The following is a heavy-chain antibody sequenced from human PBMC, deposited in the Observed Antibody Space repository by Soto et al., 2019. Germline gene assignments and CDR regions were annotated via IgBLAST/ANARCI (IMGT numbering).Heavy chain of an antibody. J-gene: IGHJ3*02. Sequence: QVQLQESGPGLVKPSETLSLTCTVSGGSISKYYWSWFRQPPGRGLEWIGNIYYSGSTNYNPSLKSRVTISVATAKNQFSLKLSSVTATDTAVYYCAREKGYSSGWYYDAFDIWGQGTMVTVSS. CDR1: GGSISKYY. CDR3: AREKGYSSGWYYDAFDI. CDR2: IYYSGST. D-gene: IGHD6-19*01. V-gene: IGHV4-59*01.